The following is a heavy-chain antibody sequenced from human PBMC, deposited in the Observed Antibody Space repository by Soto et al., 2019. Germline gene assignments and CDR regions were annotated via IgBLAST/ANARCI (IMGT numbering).Heavy chain of an antibody. CDR1: GFTYSNYA. CDR2: ISASSSSI. CDR3: TRDFTWSEVY. V-gene: IGHV3-48*02. J-gene: IGHJ4*02. Sequence: PWGSLRLSCAASGFTYSNYAINFFRHAPYKWLEWVAYISASSSSIYYADSVKGRFTISRDNAKNSLYLQMNSLRDEDTAVYYCTRDFTWSEVYWGQGVQVTVSS. D-gene: IGHD3-3*01.